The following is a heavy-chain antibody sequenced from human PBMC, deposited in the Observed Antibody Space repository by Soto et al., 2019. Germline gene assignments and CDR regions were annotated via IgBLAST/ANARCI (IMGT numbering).Heavy chain of an antibody. CDR1: GGSISSGGYY. CDR3: ARGIAAAGTIDY. Sequence: QVQLQESGPGLVKPSQTLSLTCTVSGGSISSGGYYWSWIRQHPGKGLEWIGYIYYSVSTYYNPSIKSRVTISVDTSKNQFSLKLSSVTAADTAVYYCARGIAAAGTIDYWGQGTLVTVSS. V-gene: IGHV4-31*03. D-gene: IGHD6-13*01. CDR2: IYYSVST. J-gene: IGHJ4*02.